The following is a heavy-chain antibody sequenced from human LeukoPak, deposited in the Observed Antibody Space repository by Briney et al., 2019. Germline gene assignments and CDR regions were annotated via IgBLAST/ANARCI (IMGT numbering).Heavy chain of an antibody. V-gene: IGHV4-61*02. CDR2: IYTSGST. CDR3: ARDLPPPSSSWPVDY. CDR1: VGSISSGSYY. Sequence: SETLSLTCTVSVGSISSGSYYWSWIPQPAGKGLEWIGRIYTSGSTNYNPSLKSRVTISVDTSKNQFSLKLSSVTAADTAVYYCARDLPPPSSSWPVDYWGQGTLVTVSS. D-gene: IGHD6-13*01. J-gene: IGHJ4*02.